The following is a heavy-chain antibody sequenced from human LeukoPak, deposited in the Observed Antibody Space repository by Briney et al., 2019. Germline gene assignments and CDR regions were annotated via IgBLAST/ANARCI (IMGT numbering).Heavy chain of an antibody. CDR2: ISAYNGNT. Sequence: ASVKVSCKASGYTFTSYGISWVRQAPGRGLEWMGWISAYNGNTNYAQKLQGRVTMTTDTSTSTAYMELRSLRSDDTAVYYCAREHYDILTGYLSSYGMDVWGQGTTVTVSS. CDR3: AREHYDILTGYLSSYGMDV. V-gene: IGHV1-18*01. D-gene: IGHD3-9*01. CDR1: GYTFTSYG. J-gene: IGHJ6*02.